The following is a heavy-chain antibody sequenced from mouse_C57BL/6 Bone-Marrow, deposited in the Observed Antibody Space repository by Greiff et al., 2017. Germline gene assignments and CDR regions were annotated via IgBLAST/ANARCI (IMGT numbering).Heavy chain of an antibody. J-gene: IGHJ2*01. CDR1: GYTFTSYW. V-gene: IGHV1-64*01. CDR2: IHPNSGST. D-gene: IGHD1-1*01. CDR3: GTDYGSSYNY. Sequence: VQLQQPGAELVKPGASVQLSCKASGYTFTSYWMHWVKQRPGQGLEWIGMIHPNSGSTNYNEKFKSKATLTVDKSSSTAYMQLSSLTSEDSAVYYCGTDYGSSYNYWGQGTTLTVSS.